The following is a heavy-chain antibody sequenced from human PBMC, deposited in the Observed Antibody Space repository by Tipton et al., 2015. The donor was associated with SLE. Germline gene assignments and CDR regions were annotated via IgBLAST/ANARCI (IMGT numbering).Heavy chain of an antibody. J-gene: IGHJ4*02. D-gene: IGHD2-2*01. CDR1: GGSISNYH. Sequence: GLVKPSETLSLTCTVSGGSISNYHWSWIRQPPGKGLEWIGYIFYSGRTSNNPSLNSRVTTSVDTSKNQLSLKLTSVTAADTALYYCARLIDGVPAADWGQGFLVTVSS. CDR2: IFYSGRT. CDR3: ARLIDGVPAAD. V-gene: IGHV4-59*01.